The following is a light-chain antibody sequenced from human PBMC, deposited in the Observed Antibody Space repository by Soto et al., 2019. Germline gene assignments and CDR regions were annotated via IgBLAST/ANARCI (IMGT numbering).Light chain of an antibody. CDR2: EVS. J-gene: IGLJ1*01. V-gene: IGLV2-14*01. Sequence: QSALTQPASVSGSPGQSITISCTGTSSDIGYYNYVSWYQHHPGKAPKLIVYEVSNRPSGLSNRFSGSKSGNTASLTISGLQAEDEADYYCNSYTLTSTLHVFGTGTKLTVL. CDR1: SSDIGYYNY. CDR3: NSYTLTSTLHV.